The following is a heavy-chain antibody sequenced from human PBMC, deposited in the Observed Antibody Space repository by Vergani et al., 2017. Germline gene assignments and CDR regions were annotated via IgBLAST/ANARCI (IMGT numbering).Heavy chain of an antibody. D-gene: IGHD3-22*01. CDR2: IYYRGST. Sequence: QLQLQESGPGLVKPSETLSLTCTVSGGSISSSSYYWGWIRQPPGKGLEWIGSIYYRGSTYYNPSLKSRFTISVDPSKNQFSLKLSSVTAADTAVYYCAGHRSPKYYYDSSGYYFDYWGQGTLVTGSS. J-gene: IGHJ4*02. CDR3: AGHRSPKYYYDSSGYYFDY. V-gene: IGHV4-39*01. CDR1: GGSISSSSYY.